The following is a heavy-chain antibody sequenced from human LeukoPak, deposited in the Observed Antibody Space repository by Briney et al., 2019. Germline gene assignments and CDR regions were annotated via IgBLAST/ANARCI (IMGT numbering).Heavy chain of an antibody. V-gene: IGHV4-59*12. CDR3: ARVTVTRYFDY. D-gene: IGHD4-17*01. Sequence: SETLSLTCTVSGGSISSYYWSWIRHPPGKGLEWIGYIYYSGSTYYNPSLKSRVTISVDTSKNKFSLKLSSVSAADTAVYYCARVTVTRYFDYWGQGTLVSVSS. J-gene: IGHJ4*02. CDR2: IYYSGST. CDR1: GGSISSYY.